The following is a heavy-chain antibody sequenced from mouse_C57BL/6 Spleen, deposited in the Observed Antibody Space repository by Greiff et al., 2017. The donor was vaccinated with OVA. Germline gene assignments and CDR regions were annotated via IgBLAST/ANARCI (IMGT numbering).Heavy chain of an antibody. CDR1: GYTFTSYW. D-gene: IGHD1-2*01. CDR3: TRFISHWYFDV. CDR2: IYPGNSDT. J-gene: IGHJ1*03. Sequence: EVQLQQSGTVLARPGASVKMSCKTSGYTFTSYWMHWVKQRPGQGLEWIGAIYPGNSDTSYNQKFKGKAKLTAVTSASTAYMELSNMTNEDSAVYYCTRFISHWYFDVWGTGTTVTVSS. V-gene: IGHV1-5*01.